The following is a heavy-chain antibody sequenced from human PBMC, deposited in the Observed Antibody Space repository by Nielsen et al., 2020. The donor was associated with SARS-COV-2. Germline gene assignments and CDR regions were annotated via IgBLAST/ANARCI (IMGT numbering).Heavy chain of an antibody. CDR3: ARQLRFLEWPLKVEAFDI. CDR1: GGSISSYY. V-gene: IGHV4-39*01. Sequence: SETLSLTCSVSGGSISSYYWSWVRQPPGKGLEWIGSIYYSGSTYYNPSLKSRVTISVDTSKNQFSLKLSSVTAADTAVYYCARQLRFLEWPLKVEAFDIWGQGTMVTVSS. J-gene: IGHJ3*02. D-gene: IGHD3-3*01. CDR2: IYYSGST.